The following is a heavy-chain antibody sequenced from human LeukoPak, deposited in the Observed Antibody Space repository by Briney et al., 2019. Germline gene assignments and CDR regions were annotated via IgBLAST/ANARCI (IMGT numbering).Heavy chain of an antibody. V-gene: IGHV3-23*01. Sequence: PGGSLRLSCAASGSTFSSYGMNWVRQAPGKGLEWVSGIGVGGTTYYADSVKGRFTISRDTSKNTLYLQMNSLRVEDTAVYYCAKTQGYYDCWGQGTLVTVSS. CDR2: IGVGGTT. D-gene: IGHD3-22*01. CDR3: AKTQGYYDC. CDR1: GSTFSSYG. J-gene: IGHJ4*02.